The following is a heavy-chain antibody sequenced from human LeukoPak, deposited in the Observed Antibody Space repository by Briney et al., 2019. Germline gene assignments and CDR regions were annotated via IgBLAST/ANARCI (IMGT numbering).Heavy chain of an antibody. D-gene: IGHD6-13*01. CDR3: ARVHAAAGDY. V-gene: IGHV3-48*02. Sequence: PGGSLRLSCAASGFTFSSYGMIWVRQAPGKGPEWVSYISSRSSAIYYADSVKGRFTISRDNAKNSLNLQMNSLSDEDTAVYYCARVHAAAGDYWGQGTLVTVSS. J-gene: IGHJ4*02. CDR1: GFTFSSYG. CDR2: ISSRSSAI.